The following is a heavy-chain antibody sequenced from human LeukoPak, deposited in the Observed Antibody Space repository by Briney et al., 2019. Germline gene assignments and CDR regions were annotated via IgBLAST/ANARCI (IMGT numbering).Heavy chain of an antibody. CDR1: GYTFSSYD. J-gene: IGHJ4*02. Sequence: GASVKVSCKASGYTFSSYDINWVRQATGQGLEWMGWMNPNSGNTAYAQKFQGRVTMSRDTSISTAYMELSSLRSEDTAVYYCARGLRREQQLLRAFDYWGQGTPVTVSS. D-gene: IGHD6-13*01. CDR2: MNPNSGNT. CDR3: ARGLRREQQLLRAFDY. V-gene: IGHV1-8*02.